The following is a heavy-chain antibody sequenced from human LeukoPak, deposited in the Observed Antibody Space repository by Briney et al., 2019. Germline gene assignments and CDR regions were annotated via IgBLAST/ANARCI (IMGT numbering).Heavy chain of an antibody. D-gene: IGHD3-22*01. CDR2: ISSSSSYI. J-gene: IGHJ4*02. Sequence: GGSLRLSCAASGFTFSSYSMNWVRQVPGKGLEWVSSISSSSSYIYFADSVKGRFTISRDNAKNSLYLQMNSLRAEDTAVYYCARDEKWLGFDYWGQGTLVTVSS. V-gene: IGHV3-21*01. CDR1: GFTFSSYS. CDR3: ARDEKWLGFDY.